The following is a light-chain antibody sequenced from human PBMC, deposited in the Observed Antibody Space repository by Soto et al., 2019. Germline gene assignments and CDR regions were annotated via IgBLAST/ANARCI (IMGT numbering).Light chain of an antibody. Sequence: EVVLTQSPGPLSLSPGTRATLSCRASQSVTGNKLAWFQQRPGQAPRLLIYGASTRATDIPARFSGTGSGTNYPLTISGLEPEDFVLYFCLQYGNSPFTFGQVTKLDIK. J-gene: IGKJ2*01. CDR2: GAS. V-gene: IGKV3-20*01. CDR3: LQYGNSPFT. CDR1: QSVTGNK.